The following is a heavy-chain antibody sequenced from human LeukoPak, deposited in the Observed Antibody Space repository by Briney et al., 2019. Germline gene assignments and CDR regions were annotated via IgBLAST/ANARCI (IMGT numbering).Heavy chain of an antibody. CDR2: IYYSGST. Sequence: SETLSLTCTVSGGSISSGDYYWSWIRQPPGKGLEWIGYIYYSGSTYYNPSLKSRVTISVDTSKNQFSLKLSSVTAADTAVYYCARGKVVVILPLYFDYWGQGTLVTVSS. CDR1: GGSISSGDYY. CDR3: ARGKVVVILPLYFDY. J-gene: IGHJ4*02. V-gene: IGHV4-30-4*01. D-gene: IGHD3-22*01.